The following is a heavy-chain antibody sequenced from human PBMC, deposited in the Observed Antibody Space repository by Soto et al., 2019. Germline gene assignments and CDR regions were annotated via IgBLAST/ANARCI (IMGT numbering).Heavy chain of an antibody. Sequence: QVQLVQSGAEVKKPGSSVKVSCKASGGTFSSYAISWVRQAPGQGLEWMGGIIPIFGTANYAQKFQGRVTITADESTSADYMELSSLRSEYTAVYYCAATVTKCLVYYGMDVWGQVPTVTVSS. CDR1: GGTFSSYA. J-gene: IGHJ6*02. D-gene: IGHD4-17*01. CDR3: AATVTKCLVYYGMDV. V-gene: IGHV1-69*12. CDR2: IIPIFGTA.